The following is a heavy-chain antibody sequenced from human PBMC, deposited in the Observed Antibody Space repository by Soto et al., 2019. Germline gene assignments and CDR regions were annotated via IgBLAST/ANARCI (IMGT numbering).Heavy chain of an antibody. CDR1: GYTFTSYA. J-gene: IGHJ4*02. V-gene: IGHV1-3*01. D-gene: IGHD3-16*01. Sequence: QVQLVQSGAEVKKPGASVKVSCKTSGYTFTSYAMHWVRQAPGQRLEWMGWINAGNGNTKYSQKFQGRVTITRDTSASTAYMEMSSLRSEDTAVNYCARGSAVRHYWGQGSLVTVSS. CDR2: INAGNGNT. CDR3: ARGSAVRHY.